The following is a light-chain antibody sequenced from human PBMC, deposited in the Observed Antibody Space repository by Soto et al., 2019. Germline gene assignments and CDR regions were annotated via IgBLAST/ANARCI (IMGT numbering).Light chain of an antibody. Sequence: EIVMTQSPATLSVSPGEIASLSCSASQSVSLLLAWYQQTPGQAHRLLIHGATTRATGIPARFSGSGSGTEFTLTISSLQSEDFAVYYCQQYNNWPRTFGQGTKVEIK. J-gene: IGKJ1*01. V-gene: IGKV3-15*01. CDR2: GAT. CDR1: QSVSLL. CDR3: QQYNNWPRT.